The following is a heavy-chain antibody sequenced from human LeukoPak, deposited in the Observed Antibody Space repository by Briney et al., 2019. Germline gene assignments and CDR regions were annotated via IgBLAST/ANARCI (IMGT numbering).Heavy chain of an antibody. D-gene: IGHD3-22*01. CDR3: ARSYYYDSSGLAFDY. Sequence: GESLKISFKGSGYSFTSYWIGWVRQMPGKGLERMGIIYPGDSDTRYSPSFQGQVTISADKSISTAYQQWSSLKASDTAMYYCARSYYYDSSGLAFDYWGQGTLVTVSS. V-gene: IGHV5-51*01. J-gene: IGHJ4*02. CDR2: IYPGDSDT. CDR1: GYSFTSYW.